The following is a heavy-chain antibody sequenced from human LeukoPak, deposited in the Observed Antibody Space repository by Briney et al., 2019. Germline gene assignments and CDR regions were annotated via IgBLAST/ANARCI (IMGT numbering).Heavy chain of an antibody. V-gene: IGHV3-7*01. CDR3: ARAPGEGWFDP. CDR2: IKQDGSEK. Sequence: GGSLRLSCAASGFTFSSYWMSWVRQAPGKGLEWVASIKQDGSEKYYVDSVKGRFTISRDNAKNSLYLQMNSPRAEDTALYYCARAPGEGWFDPWGQGTLVTVSS. J-gene: IGHJ5*02. CDR1: GFTFSSYW. D-gene: IGHD4-17*01.